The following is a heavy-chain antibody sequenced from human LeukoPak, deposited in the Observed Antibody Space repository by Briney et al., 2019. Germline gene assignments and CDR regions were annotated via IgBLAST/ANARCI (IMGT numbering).Heavy chain of an antibody. CDR3: ARGGYSYDYYFDY. CDR2: TSYDGSNK. V-gene: IGHV3-30-3*01. Sequence: GGSLRLSCAASGFTFSRYAMHWVRQAPGKGLEWVAVTSYDGSNKYYTDSVKGRFTISRDNSKNTLYLQMNSLRAEDTAVYYCARGGYSYDYYFDYWGQGTLVTVSS. D-gene: IGHD5-18*01. CDR1: GFTFSRYA. J-gene: IGHJ4*02.